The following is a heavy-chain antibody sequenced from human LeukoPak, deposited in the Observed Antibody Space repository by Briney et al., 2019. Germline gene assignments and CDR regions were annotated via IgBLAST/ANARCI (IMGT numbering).Heavy chain of an antibody. Sequence: GESLKISCKGSGYSFTSYWIGWVRQMPGKRLEWMGIIYPGDSDTRYSPSFQGQVTISADKSISTAYLQWSSLKASDTAMYYCARRGTSLGNWFDPWGQGTLVTVSS. CDR1: GYSFTSYW. J-gene: IGHJ5*02. CDR3: ARRGTSLGNWFDP. V-gene: IGHV5-51*01. CDR2: IYPGDSDT. D-gene: IGHD2-2*01.